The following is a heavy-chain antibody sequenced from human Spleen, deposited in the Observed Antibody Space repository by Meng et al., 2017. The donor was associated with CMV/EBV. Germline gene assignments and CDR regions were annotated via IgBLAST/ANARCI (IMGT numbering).Heavy chain of an antibody. V-gene: IGHV3-7*01. J-gene: IGHJ6*02. CDR3: ACSDYYYGMDV. CDR1: GFTFSRYW. D-gene: IGHD3-10*02. Sequence: GESLKISCAVSGFTFSRYWMTWVRQAPGKGLEWVANIKEDGSEKNYVDSVKGRFTISRDNAKNSLYLQMNSLGAEDTAVYYCACSDYYYGMDVWGQGTTVTVSS. CDR2: IKEDGSEK.